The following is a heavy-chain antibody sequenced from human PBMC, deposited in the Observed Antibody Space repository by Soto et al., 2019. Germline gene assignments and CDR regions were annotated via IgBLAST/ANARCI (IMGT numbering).Heavy chain of an antibody. Sequence: QVQLVESGGGVVQPGRSLRLSCAASGFTFSSYGMHWVRQAPGKGLVWVAVIWNDGSNKYYADSVKGRFTISRDNSKNTVYLQMNSLRGEDTAAVYCARGPHVEVVTALDYWGQGTLVTVSS. V-gene: IGHV3-33*01. CDR3: ARGPHVEVVTALDY. CDR1: GFTFSSYG. J-gene: IGHJ4*02. D-gene: IGHD2-21*02. CDR2: IWNDGSNK.